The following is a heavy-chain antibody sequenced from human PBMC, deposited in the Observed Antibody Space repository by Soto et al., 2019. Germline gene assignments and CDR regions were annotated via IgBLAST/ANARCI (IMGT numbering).Heavy chain of an antibody. CDR2: IYHSGST. CDR1: GGSISSGGYS. D-gene: IGHD6-19*01. Sequence: QLQLQESGSGLVKPSQTLSLTCAVSGGSISSGGYSWSWIRQPPGKGLEWIGYIYHSGSTYYNPSLKSRVTISVDRSKNHFSLRLSSVTAADPAVYYCARAGGLGAVAVDYWGQGTLVTVSS. CDR3: ARAGGLGAVAVDY. J-gene: IGHJ4*02. V-gene: IGHV4-30-2*01.